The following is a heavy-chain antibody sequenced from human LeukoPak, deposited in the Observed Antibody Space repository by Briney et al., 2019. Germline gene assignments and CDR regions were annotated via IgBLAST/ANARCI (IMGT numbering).Heavy chain of an antibody. CDR3: VRGIEY. Sequence: GGSLRLSCAASGFTFSSYWMNWVRLAPGKGLEWVANIKEDGSEIYYVDSVKGRFTISRDNAKNSLFLQMNSLRAEDTAVYYCVRGIEYWGQGTLVTVSS. CDR2: IKEDGSEI. V-gene: IGHV3-7*01. J-gene: IGHJ4*02. CDR1: GFTFSSYW.